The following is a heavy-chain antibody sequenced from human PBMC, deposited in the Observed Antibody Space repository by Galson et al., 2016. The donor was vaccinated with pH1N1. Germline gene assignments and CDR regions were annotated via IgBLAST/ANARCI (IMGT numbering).Heavy chain of an antibody. Sequence: SVKVSCKASGLIFSGYYIHWVRQAPGQGREWMGRINPKSGGTKYAQKFQGRVTLTRATSISTVYMELSSLRSEDTAVYYCAREGGPVYNWKYLLSWGQGTLVTVSS. CDR3: AREGGPVYNWKYLLS. J-gene: IGHJ5*02. CDR1: GLIFSGYY. V-gene: IGHV1-2*06. CDR2: INPKSGGT. D-gene: IGHD1-20*01.